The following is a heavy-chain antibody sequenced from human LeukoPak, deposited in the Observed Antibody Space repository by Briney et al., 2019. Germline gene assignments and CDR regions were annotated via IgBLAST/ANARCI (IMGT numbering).Heavy chain of an antibody. CDR2: IYSGGST. V-gene: IGHV3-66*02. Sequence: PGGSLRLSCAASGFTVSSNYMSWVRQAPGKGLEWVSVIYSGGSTYYADSVKGRFTISRDNSKNTLYLQMNSLRAEDTAVYYCAKDEGPYCSSTSCYGSKDYWGQGTLVTVSS. J-gene: IGHJ4*02. CDR1: GFTVSSNY. CDR3: AKDEGPYCSSTSCYGSKDY. D-gene: IGHD2-2*01.